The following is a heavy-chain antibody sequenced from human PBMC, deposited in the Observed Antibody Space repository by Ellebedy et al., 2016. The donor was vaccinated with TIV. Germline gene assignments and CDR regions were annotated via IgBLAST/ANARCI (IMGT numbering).Heavy chain of an antibody. CDR1: GFTFSSYS. CDR2: INHSGST. J-gene: IGHJ4*02. Sequence: ESLKISXAASGFTFSSYSMNWVRQAPGKGLEWIGEINHSGSTNYNPSLKSRVTISVDTSKNQFSLKLSSVTAADTAVYYCAREGGMVRGEGLDYWGQGTLVTVSS. V-gene: IGHV4-34*01. CDR3: AREGGMVRGEGLDY. D-gene: IGHD3-10*01.